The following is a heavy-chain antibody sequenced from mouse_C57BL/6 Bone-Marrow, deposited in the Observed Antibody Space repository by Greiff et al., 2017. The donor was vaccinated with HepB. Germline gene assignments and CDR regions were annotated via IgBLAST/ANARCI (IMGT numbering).Heavy chain of an antibody. CDR1: GFSLSTSGMG. V-gene: IGHV8-12*01. D-gene: IGHD1-1*01. CDR2: IYWDDDK. CDR3: ARGVVATYWYFDV. J-gene: IGHJ1*03. Sequence: QVTLKESGPGILQSSQTLSLTCSFSGFSLSTSGMGVSWIRQPSGKGLEWLAHIYWDDDKRYNPSLKSRLTISKDTSRNQVFLKITSVDTADTATYYCARGVVATYWYFDVWGTGTTVTVSS.